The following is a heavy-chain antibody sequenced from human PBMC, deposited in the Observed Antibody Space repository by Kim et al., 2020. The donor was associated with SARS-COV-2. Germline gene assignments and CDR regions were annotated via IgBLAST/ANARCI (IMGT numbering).Heavy chain of an antibody. CDR1: GYTFTIYA. CDR3: ARTVDSSGWYDYYYGMDV. J-gene: IGHJ6*02. D-gene: IGHD6-19*01. V-gene: IGHV7-4-1*02. CDR2: INTNTGNP. Sequence: ASVKVSCKASGYTFTIYAMNWVRQAPGQGLEWMGWINTNTGNPTYAQGFTGRFVFSLDTSVSTAYLQISSLKAEDTAVYYCARTVDSSGWYDYYYGMDVWGQGTTVTVSS.